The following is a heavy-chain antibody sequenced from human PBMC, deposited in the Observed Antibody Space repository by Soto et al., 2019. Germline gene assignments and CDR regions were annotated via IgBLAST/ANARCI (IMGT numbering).Heavy chain of an antibody. CDR1: GGSISSHY. D-gene: IGHD6-13*01. V-gene: IGHV4-59*11. J-gene: IGHJ5*02. CDR3: ARAADNVAAAGHNWFDT. CDR2: MYYRGST. Sequence: PSETLSLTCTVSGGSISSHYWSWIRQPPGKGLEWIGYMYYRGSTNYNPSLRGRVAISIDTSKNQLSLKLGSVTAADTAVYYCARAADNVAAAGHNWFDTWGQGTLVTVPQ.